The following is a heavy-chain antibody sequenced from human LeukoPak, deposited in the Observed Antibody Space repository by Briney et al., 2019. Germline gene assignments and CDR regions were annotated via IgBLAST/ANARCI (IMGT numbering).Heavy chain of an antibody. V-gene: IGHV3-30*02. D-gene: IGHD2-2*02. Sequence: GGSLRLSCAASGFTFSYYGMHWVRQAPGKGLEWVAFIQYDGTKKYYADSLKGRFTISRDNSKNTLYVRMNSLRAEDTAVYYCAKDIVLLSASIGGTPDYWGQGTLVTVSS. CDR2: IQYDGTKK. CDR3: AKDIVLLSASIGGTPDY. CDR1: GFTFSYYG. J-gene: IGHJ4*02.